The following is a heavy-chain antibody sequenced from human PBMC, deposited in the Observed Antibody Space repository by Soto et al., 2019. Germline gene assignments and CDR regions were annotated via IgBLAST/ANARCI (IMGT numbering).Heavy chain of an antibody. D-gene: IGHD5-18*01. CDR1: GFTFSSYA. V-gene: IGHV3-30-3*01. CDR2: ISYDGSNK. CDR3: ARDVDTAMASGFDI. J-gene: IGHJ3*02. Sequence: QVQLVESGGGVVQPGRSLRLSCAASGFTFSSYAMHWVRQAPGKGLEWVAVISYDGSNKYYADSVKGRFTISRDNSKNTLYLQMNSLRAEDTAVYYCARDVDTAMASGFDIWGRGTMVTVSS.